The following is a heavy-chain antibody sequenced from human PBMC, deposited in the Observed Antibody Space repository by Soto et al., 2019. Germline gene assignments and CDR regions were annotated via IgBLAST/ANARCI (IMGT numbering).Heavy chain of an antibody. D-gene: IGHD3-10*01. CDR1: GGSISSYH. V-gene: IGHV4-59*01. J-gene: IGHJ4*02. CDR2: IYYSGST. Sequence: PSETLSLTCTVSGGSISSYHWSWIRQPPGKGLEWIGYIYYSGSTNYNPSLKSRVTISVDTSKTQFSLTLSSVTAADTAVYYCARAGTRDYYGSWSYLDYWGQGTLVTVSS. CDR3: ARAGTRDYYGSWSYLDY.